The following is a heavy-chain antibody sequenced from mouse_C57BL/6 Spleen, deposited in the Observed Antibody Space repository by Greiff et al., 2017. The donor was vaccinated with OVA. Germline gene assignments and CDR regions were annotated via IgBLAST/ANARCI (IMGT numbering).Heavy chain of an antibody. CDR3: ATHYYGSSWFAY. CDR2: INPGSGGT. V-gene: IGHV1-54*01. Sequence: QVQLKESGAELVRPGTSAKVPCKASGYAFTNYLIEWVKQRPGQGLEWIGVINPGSGGTNYNEKFKGKATLTADKSSSTAYMQLSSLTSEDSAVYFCATHYYGSSWFAYWGQGTLVTGSA. D-gene: IGHD1-1*01. CDR1: GYAFTNYL. J-gene: IGHJ3*01.